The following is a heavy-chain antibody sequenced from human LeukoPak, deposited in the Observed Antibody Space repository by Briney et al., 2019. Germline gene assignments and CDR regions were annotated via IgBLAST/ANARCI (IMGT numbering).Heavy chain of an antibody. D-gene: IGHD4-11*01. CDR2: IRYDGSNK. CDR3: AREGGYSNLACYFDY. V-gene: IGHV3-30*02. Sequence: SGGSLRLSCAASGFTFSSYGMHWVRQAPGKGLEWVAFIRYDGSNKYYADSVKGRFTISRDNSKNTLYLQMNSLRAEDTAVYYCAREGGYSNLACYFDYWGQGTLVTVSS. CDR1: GFTFSSYG. J-gene: IGHJ4*02.